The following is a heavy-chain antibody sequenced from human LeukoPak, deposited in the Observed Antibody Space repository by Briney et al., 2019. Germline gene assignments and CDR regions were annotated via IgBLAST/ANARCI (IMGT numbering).Heavy chain of an antibody. D-gene: IGHD3-10*01. CDR2: INHSGST. J-gene: IGHJ5*02. V-gene: IGHV4-34*01. CDR1: GGSFSGYY. Sequence: PSETLSLTCAVYGGSFSGYYWSWIRQPPGKGLEWIGEINHSGSTNYNPSLKSRVTISVDTSKNQFSLKLSSVTAADTAVYYCASGLGFGYYNWFNPWGQGTLVTVSS. CDR3: ASGLGFGYYNWFNP.